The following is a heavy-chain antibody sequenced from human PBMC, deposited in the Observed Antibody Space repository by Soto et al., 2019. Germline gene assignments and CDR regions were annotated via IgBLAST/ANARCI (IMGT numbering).Heavy chain of an antibody. CDR3: ARVKWRSSSWSNWFDP. J-gene: IGHJ5*02. V-gene: IGHV1-3*01. Sequence: QVQLVQSGAEVKKPGASVKVSCKASGYTFTSYAMHWVRQAPGQRLEWMGWINAGNGNTKYSQKFQGRVTITRDTSASTAYMELSSLRSEDTAVYYCARVKWRSSSWSNWFDPWGQGTLVTVSS. CDR1: GYTFTSYA. CDR2: INAGNGNT. D-gene: IGHD6-13*01.